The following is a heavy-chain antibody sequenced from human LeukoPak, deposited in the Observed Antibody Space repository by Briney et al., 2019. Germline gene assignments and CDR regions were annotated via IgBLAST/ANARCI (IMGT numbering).Heavy chain of an antibody. CDR2: FDPEGGET. V-gene: IGHV1-24*01. CDR1: GYTLTELS. D-gene: IGHD2-2*01. Sequence: ASVKVSCKVSGYTLTELSMHWVRQAPGKGLEWMGGFDPEGGETIYAQKFQGRVTMTEDTSTDTAYMELSSLRSEDTAVYYCATMHPYCSSTSCRLLNWFDPWGQGTLVTVSS. CDR3: ATMHPYCSSTSCRLLNWFDP. J-gene: IGHJ5*02.